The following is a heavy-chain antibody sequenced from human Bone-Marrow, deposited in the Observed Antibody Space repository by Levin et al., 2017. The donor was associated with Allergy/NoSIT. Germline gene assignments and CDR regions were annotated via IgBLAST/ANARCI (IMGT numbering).Heavy chain of an antibody. CDR3: ARTMIVVVITPRGAFDI. J-gene: IGHJ3*02. CDR1: GGSISSSSYY. V-gene: IGHV4-39*01. CDR2: IYYSGST. Sequence: PGGSLRLSCTVSGGSISSSSYYWGWIRQPPGKGLEWIGSIYYSGSTYYNPSLKSRVTISVDTSKNQFSLKLSSVTAADTAVYYCARTMIVVVITPRGAFDIWGQGTMVTVSS. D-gene: IGHD3-22*01.